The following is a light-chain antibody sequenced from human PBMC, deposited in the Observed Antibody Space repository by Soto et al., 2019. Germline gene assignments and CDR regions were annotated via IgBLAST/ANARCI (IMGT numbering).Light chain of an antibody. J-gene: IGKJ1*01. Sequence: DIQMTQSPSSLSASVGARVSITCRASKSISTWLAWYQQKQGKAPKLLIYKASTLKSGVPSRFSGSGSGTEFTLTISSLQPDDFATYYCQHYNSYSEAFGQGTKVDIK. V-gene: IGKV1-5*03. CDR2: KAS. CDR1: KSISTW. CDR3: QHYNSYSEA.